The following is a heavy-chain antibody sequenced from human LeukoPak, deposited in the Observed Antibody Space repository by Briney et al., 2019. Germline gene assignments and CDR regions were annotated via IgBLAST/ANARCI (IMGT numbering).Heavy chain of an antibody. Sequence: SETLSLTCAVYGGSFSGYYWSWIRQPPGKGLEWIGEINHSGSTNYNPSLKSRVTISVGTSKNQFSLELSSVTAADTAVYYCARGNPIVVVPAAIYYYYGMDVWGQGTTVTVSS. CDR3: ARGNPIVVVPAAIYYYYGMDV. CDR2: INHSGST. V-gene: IGHV4-34*01. J-gene: IGHJ6*02. CDR1: GGSFSGYY. D-gene: IGHD2-2*01.